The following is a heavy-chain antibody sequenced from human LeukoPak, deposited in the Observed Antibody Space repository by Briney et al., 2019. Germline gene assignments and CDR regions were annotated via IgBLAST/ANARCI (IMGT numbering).Heavy chain of an antibody. CDR1: GGSITTSRYY. Sequence: PSETLSLTCTVSGGSITTSRYYWGWIRQPPGKVLEWIGSAFHGGNSCYNPSLKSRVTVSVDTSNNQFSLRLTSVTAADTALYYCARQAEGSSSGPYFFDYWGQGTLVTVSS. CDR3: ARQAEGSSSGPYFFDY. D-gene: IGHD5-18*01. J-gene: IGHJ4*02. CDR2: AFHGGNS. V-gene: IGHV4-39*01.